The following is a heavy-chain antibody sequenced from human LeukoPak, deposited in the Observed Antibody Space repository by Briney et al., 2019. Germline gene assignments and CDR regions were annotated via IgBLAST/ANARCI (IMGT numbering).Heavy chain of an antibody. CDR3: ARAGNWNDLDY. CDR2: IGYVHNSGST. Sequence: SETLSLTCTVSGTSISSHYWSWLRQTPGKGLEWFGYIGYVHNSGSTNYSPSLKSLFTISLDTSKNQFSLKLNSVTAADTAVYYCARAGNWNDLDYWGQGTLVTVSS. V-gene: IGHV4-59*11. J-gene: IGHJ4*02. CDR1: GTSISSHY. D-gene: IGHD1-1*01.